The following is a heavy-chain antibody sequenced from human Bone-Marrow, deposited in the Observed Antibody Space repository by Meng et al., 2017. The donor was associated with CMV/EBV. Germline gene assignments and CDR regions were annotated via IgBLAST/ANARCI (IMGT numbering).Heavy chain of an antibody. CDR2: IIPIFGTP. J-gene: IGHJ4*02. CDR1: GGAFRSHA. Sequence: SGGAFRSHAISWVRQAPGQGLEWMGGIIPIFGTPTYAQKFRGRVTITADESTSTAYMELRSLRSDDTAVYYCARGFSYDSSGYYYYYWGQGTLVTVSS. D-gene: IGHD3-22*01. CDR3: ARGFSYDSSGYYYYY. V-gene: IGHV1-69*01.